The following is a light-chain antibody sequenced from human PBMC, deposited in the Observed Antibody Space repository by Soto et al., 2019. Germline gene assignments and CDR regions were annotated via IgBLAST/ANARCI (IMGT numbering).Light chain of an antibody. CDR1: QSVTSTH. CDR2: DAS. V-gene: IGKV3-20*01. J-gene: IGKJ4*01. Sequence: EIVLTQSPGTLSLSPGERATLSCRASQSVTSTHLAWYQQKPGQAPRLLIYDASSRATGIPDRFSGSGSGTDFTLPISRLEPEDFAVYYCQQYGTSPPLTYGGGTKLEIK. CDR3: QQYGTSPPLT.